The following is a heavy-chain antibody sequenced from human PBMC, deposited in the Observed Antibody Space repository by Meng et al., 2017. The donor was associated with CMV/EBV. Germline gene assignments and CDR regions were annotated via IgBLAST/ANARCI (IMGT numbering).Heavy chain of an antibody. CDR3: ARDCSSTSCYYLGGMDV. V-gene: IGHV3-53*01. CDR2: IYSGGST. D-gene: IGHD2-2*01. CDR1: GFTFSSYG. J-gene: IGHJ6*02. Sequence: GGSLRLSCAASGFTFSSYGMHWVRQAPGKGLEWVSVIYSGGSTYYADSVKGRFTISRDNSKNTLYLQMNSLRAEDTAVYYCARDCSSTSCYYLGGMDVWGQGTTVTVSS.